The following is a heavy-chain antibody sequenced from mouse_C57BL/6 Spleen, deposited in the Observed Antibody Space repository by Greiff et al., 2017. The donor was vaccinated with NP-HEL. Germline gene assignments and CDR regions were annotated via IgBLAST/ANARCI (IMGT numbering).Heavy chain of an antibody. CDR1: GYSITSGYY. CDR3: ARGGRVVYYDY. CDR2: ISYDGSN. J-gene: IGHJ2*01. D-gene: IGHD1-1*01. V-gene: IGHV3-6*01. Sequence: DVQLQESGPGLVKPSQSLSLTCSVTGYSITSGYYWNWIRQFPGNKLEWMGYISYDGSNNYNPSLKNRISITRDTSKNQFVLKLNSVTTEDTATYYCARGGRVVYYDYWGQGTTLTVSS.